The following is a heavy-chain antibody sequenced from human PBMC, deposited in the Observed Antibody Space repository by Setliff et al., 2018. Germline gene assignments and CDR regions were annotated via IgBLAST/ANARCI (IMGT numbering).Heavy chain of an antibody. CDR1: GFTFSSYN. CDR3: ARDYGDYARGYYYGMDV. V-gene: IGHV3-48*03. Sequence: LRLSCAASGFTFSSYNMDWVRQAPGKGLEWVSYISSSGTTIYYADSVKGRFTISRDNAKNSLYLQMNSLRAEDTAVYYCARDYGDYARGYYYGMDVWGQGTMVTVSS. J-gene: IGHJ6*02. CDR2: ISSSGTTI. D-gene: IGHD4-17*01.